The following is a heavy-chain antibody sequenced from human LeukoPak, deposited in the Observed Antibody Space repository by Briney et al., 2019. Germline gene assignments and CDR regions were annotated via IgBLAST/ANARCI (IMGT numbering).Heavy chain of an antibody. V-gene: IGHV1-46*01. CDR3: ASSKEWLFPDY. J-gene: IGHJ4*02. CDR1: GYTFTSYY. D-gene: IGHD3-3*01. CDR2: INPSGGST. Sequence: GASVKVSCKASGYTFTSYYMHWVRQAPGQGLEWMGIINPSGGSTSYAQKFQGRITMTRDTSTSTVYMELSSLRSEDTAVYYCASSKEWLFPDYWGQGTLVTVSS.